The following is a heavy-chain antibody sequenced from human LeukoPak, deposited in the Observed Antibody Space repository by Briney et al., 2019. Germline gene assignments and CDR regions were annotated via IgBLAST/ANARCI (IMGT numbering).Heavy chain of an antibody. D-gene: IGHD2-2*01. J-gene: IGHJ5*02. V-gene: IGHV4-34*01. Sequence: SETLSLTCAVYGGSFSGYYWGWIRQPPGKGLEWIGEINHSGSTNYNPSFKSRVTISGDTSKNQFSLKLSSVTAADTAVYYCARRSIVVVPAAWFDPWGQGTLITVSS. CDR2: INHSGST. CDR3: ARRSIVVVPAAWFDP. CDR1: GGSFSGYY.